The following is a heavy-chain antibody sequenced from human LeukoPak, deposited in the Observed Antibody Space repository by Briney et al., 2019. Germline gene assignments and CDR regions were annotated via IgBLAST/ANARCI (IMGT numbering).Heavy chain of an antibody. V-gene: IGHV3-23*01. D-gene: IGHD2/OR15-2a*01. CDR3: AKDRAPALYLTFDM. CDR2: ISGGGNTT. Sequence: GGSLRLSCKASGFTFSNYAMTWVRQAPGRGLEWVSAISGGGNTTFYANSVKGRFTTSRDNSKNALFLQMHSLRAEDTAVYYCAKDRAPALYLTFDMWGHGTRVTVSS. CDR1: GFTFSNYA. J-gene: IGHJ3*02.